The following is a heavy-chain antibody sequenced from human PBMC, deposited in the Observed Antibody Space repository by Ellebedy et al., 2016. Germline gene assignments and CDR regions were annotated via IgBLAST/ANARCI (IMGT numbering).Heavy chain of an antibody. J-gene: IGHJ6*02. CDR2: INAGNGNT. V-gene: IGHV1-3*01. Sequence: ASVKVSCKASGYTFTSYVMHWVRQAAGQRLEWMGWINAGNGNTKYSQKFQGRVTITSDTSASTAYMQLSSLRSEDTAVYYCARSLYSSSWYAPYYYYGMDVWGQGTTVTVSS. D-gene: IGHD6-13*01. CDR1: GYTFTSYV. CDR3: ARSLYSSSWYAPYYYYGMDV.